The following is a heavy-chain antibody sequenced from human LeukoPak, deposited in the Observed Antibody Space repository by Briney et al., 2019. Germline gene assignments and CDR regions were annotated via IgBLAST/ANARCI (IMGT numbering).Heavy chain of an antibody. J-gene: IGHJ5*02. CDR1: GGSISSYY. CDR3: ARDTYYYDRGDHWFDP. Sequence: SETLSLTCTVSGGSISSYYWSWIRQPPGKGLEWIGYIYYSGSTNYNPSLKSRVTISVDTSKNQFSLKLSSVTAADTAVYYCARDTYYYDRGDHWFDPWGQGTLVTVSS. D-gene: IGHD3-22*01. CDR2: IYYSGST. V-gene: IGHV4-59*01.